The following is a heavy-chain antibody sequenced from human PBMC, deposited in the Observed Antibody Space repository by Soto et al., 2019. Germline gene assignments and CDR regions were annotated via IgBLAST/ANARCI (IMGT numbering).Heavy chain of an antibody. CDR1: GFTFSSYG. CDR3: AKDSRIVVVTAPYDY. J-gene: IGHJ4*02. D-gene: IGHD2-21*02. V-gene: IGHV3-30*18. CDR2: ISYDGSNK. Sequence: GGSLRLSCAASGFTFSSYGMHWVRQAPGKGLEWVAVISYDGSNKYYADTVKGRFTIYRDNSKNTLYLQMNSLRAEDTSLYFCAKDSRIVVVTAPYDYRGQGTLVTVSS.